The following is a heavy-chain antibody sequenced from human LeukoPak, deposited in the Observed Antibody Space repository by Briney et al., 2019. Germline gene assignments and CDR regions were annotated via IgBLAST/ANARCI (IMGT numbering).Heavy chain of an antibody. CDR1: GFTFNSYS. V-gene: IGHV3-48*01. D-gene: IGHD6-13*01. CDR2: ISRSSTTI. CDR3: AKAGYSSSLLDY. Sequence: PGGSLRLSCAASGFTFNSYSMNWVRQAPGKGLEWVPYISRSSTTIYYADSLKGRFTISRDNAKNSLYLQMNSLRAEDTAVYYCAKAGYSSSLLDYWGQGALVTVSS. J-gene: IGHJ4*02.